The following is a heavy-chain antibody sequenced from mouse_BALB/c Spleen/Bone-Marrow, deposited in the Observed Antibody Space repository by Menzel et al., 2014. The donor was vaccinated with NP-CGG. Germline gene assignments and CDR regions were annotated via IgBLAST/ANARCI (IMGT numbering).Heavy chain of an antibody. J-gene: IGHJ2*01. CDR1: GFSLTSYG. CDR2: IWAGGST. Sequence: VQGVESGPGLVAPSQSLSITCTVSGFSLTSYGVHWVRQPPGKGLEWLGVIWAGGSTNYNSALMSRLSISKDNSKSQVFLKMNSLQTNDTAMYYCARGRTGSGFDYWGQGTTLTVSS. CDR3: ARGRTGSGFDY. D-gene: IGHD4-1*01. V-gene: IGHV2-9*02.